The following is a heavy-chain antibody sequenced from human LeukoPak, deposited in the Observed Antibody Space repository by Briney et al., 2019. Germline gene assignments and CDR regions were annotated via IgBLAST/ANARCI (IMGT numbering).Heavy chain of an antibody. CDR1: GYTFTSYY. J-gene: IGHJ4*02. D-gene: IGHD3-3*01. Sequence: GASVKVSCKASGYTFTSYYMHWVRQAPGQGLEWMGIINPSGGSTSYAQKFQGRVTTTRDTSTSTVYMELSSLRSEDTAVYYCARDLGRDITIFGVVIPNFDYWGQGTLVTVSS. CDR2: INPSGGST. V-gene: IGHV1-46*01. CDR3: ARDLGRDITIFGVVIPNFDY.